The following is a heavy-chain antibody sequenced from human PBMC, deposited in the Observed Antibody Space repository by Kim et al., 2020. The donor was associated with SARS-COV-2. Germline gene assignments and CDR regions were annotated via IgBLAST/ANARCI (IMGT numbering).Heavy chain of an antibody. D-gene: IGHD6-6*01. V-gene: IGHV1-2*02. Sequence: TNYAQKLQGRVTMTRDTSISTAYMELSRLRSDDTAVYYCARVYSSSPAGYWGQGTLVTVSS. CDR2: T. J-gene: IGHJ4*02. CDR3: ARVYSSSPAGY.